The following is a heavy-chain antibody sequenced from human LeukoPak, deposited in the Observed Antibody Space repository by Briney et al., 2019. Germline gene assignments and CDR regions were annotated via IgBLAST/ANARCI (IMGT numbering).Heavy chain of an antibody. CDR1: GYTFTSYA. CDR3: ARSPKGYCSGGSCPPRERSFDY. J-gene: IGHJ4*02. V-gene: IGHV1-3*01. D-gene: IGHD2-15*01. Sequence: ASVKVSCKASGYTFTSYAMHWVRQAPGQRLEWMGWINAGNGNTKYSQKFQGRVTITRDTSASTAYMELSSLRSEDTAVYYCARSPKGYCSGGSCPPRERSFDYWGQGTLVTVSS. CDR2: INAGNGNT.